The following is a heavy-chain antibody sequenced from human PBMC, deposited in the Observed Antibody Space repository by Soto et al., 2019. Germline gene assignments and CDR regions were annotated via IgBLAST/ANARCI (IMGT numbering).Heavy chain of an antibody. CDR3: STWSYYDFWSGYYRNPFDY. Sequence: GGSLRLSCAASGFTFSNAWMSWVRQAPGKGLEWVGRIKSKTDGGTTDYAAPVKGRFTISRDDSKNTLYLQMNSLKTEDTAVYYCSTWSYYDFWSGYYRNPFDYWGQGTLVTVSA. D-gene: IGHD3-3*01. CDR2: IKSKTDGGTT. V-gene: IGHV3-15*01. CDR1: GFTFSNAW. J-gene: IGHJ4*02.